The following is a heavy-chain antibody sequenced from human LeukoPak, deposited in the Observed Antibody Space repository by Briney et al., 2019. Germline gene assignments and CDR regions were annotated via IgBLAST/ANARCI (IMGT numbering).Heavy chain of an antibody. V-gene: IGHV4-39*01. J-gene: IGHJ3*02. Sequence: SETLSLTCTVSCGSISSSSYYWGWIRQPPGKGLEWIGSIYYSGSTYYNPSLKSRVTISVDTSKNQFSLKLSSVTAADTAVYYCARHGPRDYLVIDAFDIWGQGTMVTVSS. CDR1: CGSISSSSYY. CDR2: IYYSGST. CDR3: ARHGPRDYLVIDAFDI. D-gene: IGHD2-21*01.